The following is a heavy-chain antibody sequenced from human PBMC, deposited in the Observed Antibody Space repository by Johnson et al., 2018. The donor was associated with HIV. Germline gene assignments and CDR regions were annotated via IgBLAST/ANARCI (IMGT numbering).Heavy chain of an antibody. CDR1: GFTFSSYG. J-gene: IGHJ3*02. V-gene: IGHV3-30*03. Sequence: VQLVESGGGVVQPGRSLRLSCAASGFTFSSYGMHWVRQAPGKGLEWVAVISYDGSNKYYADSVKGRFTISRDNSKNTLYLQMNSLRAEDTAVYYCARAYTYGAFDIWGQGTMVTVSS. CDR2: ISYDGSNK. D-gene: IGHD5-18*01. CDR3: ARAYTYGAFDI.